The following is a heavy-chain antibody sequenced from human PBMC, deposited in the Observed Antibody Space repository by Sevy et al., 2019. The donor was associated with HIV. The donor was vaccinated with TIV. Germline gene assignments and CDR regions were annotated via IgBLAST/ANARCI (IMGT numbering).Heavy chain of an antibody. CDR1: GFTFSSYA. CDR2: ISGSGGST. J-gene: IGHJ6*02. D-gene: IGHD2-2*01. CDR3: AKGGPGYCSSTSCYPLYYYYYRMDV. Sequence: GGSLRLSCAASGFTFSSYAMSWVRQAPGKGLEWVSAISGSGGSTYYADSVKGRFTISRDNSKNTLYLQMNSLRAEDTAVYYCAKGGPGYCSSTSCYPLYYYYYRMDVWGQGTTVTVSS. V-gene: IGHV3-23*01.